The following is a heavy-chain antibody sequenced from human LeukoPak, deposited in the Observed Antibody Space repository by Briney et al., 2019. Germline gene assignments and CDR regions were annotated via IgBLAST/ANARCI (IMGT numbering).Heavy chain of an antibody. D-gene: IGHD3-10*01. CDR2: ISRRDDYT. CDR1: GFAFSSYA. CDR3: ANDYRSGSFHDF. Sequence: QPGRSLRLSCAASGFAFSSYAMSWVRQPPGKGLEWVSVISRRDDYTYYADSVKGRFTISRDNSKNTLYLQMNTLRAEDTAVYYCANDYRSGSFHDFWGQGTLVTVSS. V-gene: IGHV3-23*01. J-gene: IGHJ4*02.